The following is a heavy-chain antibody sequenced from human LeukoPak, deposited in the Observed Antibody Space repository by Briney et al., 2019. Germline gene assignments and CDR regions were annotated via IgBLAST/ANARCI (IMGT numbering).Heavy chain of an antibody. CDR1: GFTFSSYG. CDR3: AKGWRGGLRTMIVENYFDY. Sequence: PGGSLRLSCAASGFTFSSYGMHWVRQAPGKGLEWVAVISYDGSNKYYADSVKGRFTISRDNSKNTLYLQMNSLRAEDTAVYYCAKGWRGGLRTMIVENYFDYWGQGTLVTVSS. V-gene: IGHV3-30*18. CDR2: ISYDGSNK. J-gene: IGHJ4*02. D-gene: IGHD3-22*01.